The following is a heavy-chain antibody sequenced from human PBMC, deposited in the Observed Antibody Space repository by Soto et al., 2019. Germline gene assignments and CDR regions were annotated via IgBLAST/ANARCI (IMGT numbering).Heavy chain of an antibody. CDR2: VDYSGTT. V-gene: IGHV4-59*01. Sequence: SETLSLTCSVSDDSITLYYWSWIRQPPGKRLEWIGFVDYSGTTKYSPSLKSRVTISLDTSKNQFSLNLSSVTAADTSVYFFATGSWNSPEDYYFDLWGQGTLVTVSS. D-gene: IGHD1-7*01. J-gene: IGHJ4*02. CDR1: DDSITLYY. CDR3: ATGSWNSPEDYYFDL.